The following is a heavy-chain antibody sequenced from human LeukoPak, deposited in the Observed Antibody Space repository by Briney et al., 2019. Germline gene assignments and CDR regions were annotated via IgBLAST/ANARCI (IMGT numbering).Heavy chain of an antibody. CDR3: ASSEAVAGTGNFDY. CDR2: IYSGGST. CDR1: GFTVSRNY. Sequence: PGGSLRLSCAASGFTVSRNYMSWVPQAPGKGLEWVSVIYSGGSTYYADSVKGRFTVSRDNSKNTLYLQMNSLRAEDTAVYYCASSEAVAGTGNFDYWGQGTLVTVSS. J-gene: IGHJ4*02. D-gene: IGHD6-19*01. V-gene: IGHV3-53*01.